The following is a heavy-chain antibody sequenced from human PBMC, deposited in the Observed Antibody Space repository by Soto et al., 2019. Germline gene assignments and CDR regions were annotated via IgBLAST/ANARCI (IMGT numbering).Heavy chain of an antibody. CDR1: GFPFSSYW. Sequence: EVQLVESGGDLVQRGGSLRLSCAASGFPFSSYWMHWVRNTPGKGLDWVARISGDGVTTYYADSVTGRFTVSRDNAKHTLSLQISGLRAEDTAVYYCAREYYGLLTGYYTDYWGQGTLVSVSS. CDR2: ISGDGVTT. CDR3: AREYYGLLTGYYTDY. D-gene: IGHD3-9*01. J-gene: IGHJ4*02. V-gene: IGHV3-74*01.